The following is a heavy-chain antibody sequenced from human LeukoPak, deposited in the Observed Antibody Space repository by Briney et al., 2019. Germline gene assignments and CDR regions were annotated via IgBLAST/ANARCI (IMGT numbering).Heavy chain of an antibody. J-gene: IGHJ4*02. CDR1: GFTFSSYG. Sequence: PGGPLRLSCAASGFTFSSYGMHWVRQAPGKGLEWVAVISYDGSNKYYADSVKGRFTISRDNSKNTLYLQMNSLRAEDTAVYYCAKDRGSGWLFDYWGQGTLVTASS. V-gene: IGHV3-30*18. CDR3: AKDRGSGWLFDY. D-gene: IGHD6-19*01. CDR2: ISYDGSNK.